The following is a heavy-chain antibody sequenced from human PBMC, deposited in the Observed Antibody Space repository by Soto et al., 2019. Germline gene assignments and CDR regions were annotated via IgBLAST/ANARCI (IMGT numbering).Heavy chain of an antibody. J-gene: IGHJ6*02. CDR3: ARGRRGWELLRGRFCYYYGMDV. Sequence: SVKVSCKASGGTFSSYAISWVRQAPGQGLEWMGGIIPIFGTANYAQKFQGRVTITADESTSTAYMELSSLRSEDTAVYYCARGRRGWELLRGRFCYYYGMDVWGQGTTVTVSS. CDR1: GGTFSSYA. V-gene: IGHV1-69*13. CDR2: IIPIFGTA. D-gene: IGHD1-26*01.